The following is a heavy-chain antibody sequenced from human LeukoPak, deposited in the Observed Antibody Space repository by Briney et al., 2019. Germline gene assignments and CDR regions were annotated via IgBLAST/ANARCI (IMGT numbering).Heavy chain of an antibody. CDR1: GFTFSNYW. J-gene: IGHJ4*02. V-gene: IGHV3-7*03. CDR3: ARDQSSSSPGVYFDY. CDR2: IKQDGSEK. D-gene: IGHD6-6*01. Sequence: GGSLRLSCAASGFTFSNYWMSWVRQAPGKGLEWVANIKQDGSEKYYVDSVKGRFTISRDNAKNSLYLRMNSLRAEDTAVYYCARDQSSSSPGVYFDYWGQGTLVTVSS.